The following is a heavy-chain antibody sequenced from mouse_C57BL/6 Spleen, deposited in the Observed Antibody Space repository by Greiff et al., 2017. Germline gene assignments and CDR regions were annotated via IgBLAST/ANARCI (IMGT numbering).Heavy chain of an antibody. Sequence: QLQQSGPELVKPGASVKIPCKASGYTFTNSNMDWVKQSHGQSLEWIGDINPNNGGTNYNPKFKGKATLTVDKSSSTAYMELRSLTSEDTAVYYSADGGYYRWFAYWGQGTLVTVSA. CDR1: GYTFTNSN. D-gene: IGHD2-3*01. V-gene: IGHV1-18*01. J-gene: IGHJ3*01. CDR2: INPNNGGT. CDR3: ADGGYYRWFAY.